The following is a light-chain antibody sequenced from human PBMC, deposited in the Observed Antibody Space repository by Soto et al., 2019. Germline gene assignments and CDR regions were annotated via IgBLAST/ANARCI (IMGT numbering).Light chain of an antibody. CDR3: QQYNNWPPWT. V-gene: IGKV3-15*01. CDR2: GAS. Sequence: EIVMTQSPATLSVSPGERATLSCRASQSVSSNLAWYQQKPGQAPRLLIYGASTRATGIPARFSGSGSGTEFTLTLISLQSEDFAVYSCQQYNNWPPWTFGQGTKVEIK. CDR1: QSVSSN. J-gene: IGKJ1*01.